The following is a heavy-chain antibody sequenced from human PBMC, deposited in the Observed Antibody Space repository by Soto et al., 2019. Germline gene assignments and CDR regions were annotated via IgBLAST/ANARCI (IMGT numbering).Heavy chain of an antibody. V-gene: IGHV3-23*01. CDR2: IRGSGAES. D-gene: IGHD1-26*01. CDR3: ARSAGADGVVWFDT. CDR1: GFSFSNFA. J-gene: IGHJ5*02. Sequence: EVQLLQSGGDLVQPGGSLRVSCVASGFSFSNFAMSWVRQAPGKGLEWVSGIRGSGAESHYADSVRGRFTISRDNSKTTVYLEMHSLNVGDTAVYYCARSAGADGVVWFDTWGQGTLVTVSS.